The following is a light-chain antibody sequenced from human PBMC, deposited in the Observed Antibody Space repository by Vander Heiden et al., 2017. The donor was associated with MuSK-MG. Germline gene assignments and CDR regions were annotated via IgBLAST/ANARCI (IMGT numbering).Light chain of an antibody. CDR2: DVS. CDR3: SSYTSSSTLEVV. Sequence: QSALTQPASVSGSPGQSITISCTGTSSDVGGYNYVSWYQQHPGKAPKLMIYDVSNRPSGVSNRFSGSKSGNTASLTISGLQAEDEADYYCSSYTSSSTLEVVFGEGTKLTVL. V-gene: IGLV2-14*01. CDR1: SSDVGGYNY. J-gene: IGLJ2*01.